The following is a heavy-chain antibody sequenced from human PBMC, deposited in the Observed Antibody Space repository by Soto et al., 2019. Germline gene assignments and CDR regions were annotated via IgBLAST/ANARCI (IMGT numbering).Heavy chain of an antibody. D-gene: IGHD1-26*01. J-gene: IGHJ4*02. CDR1: GYTFTSYY. V-gene: IGHV1-46*01. CDR2: INPSGGST. CDR3: ARDGEWELLHGNFDY. Sequence: QVQLVQSGAEVKKPGASVKVSCKASGYTFTSYYMHWVRQAPGQGLEWMGIINPSGGSTSYAQKFQGRVTMTRDTSTSTVYMELSSLRSEDTAVYYCARDGEWELLHGNFDYWGQGTLVTVSS.